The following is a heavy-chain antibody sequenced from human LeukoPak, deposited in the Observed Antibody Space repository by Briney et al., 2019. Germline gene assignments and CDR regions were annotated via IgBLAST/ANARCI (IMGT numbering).Heavy chain of an antibody. J-gene: IGHJ4*02. Sequence: GGSLRLSCASSGFTFSSYWMSWVRQAPGKGLEWVANIKQDGSEKYYVDSVKGRFTISRNNAKNSPYLQMTSLRPEATAVYYCARDRYYYYDSSGYGYWGQGTLVTVSS. V-gene: IGHV3-7*01. CDR3: ARDRYYYYDSSGYGY. CDR2: IKQDGSEK. D-gene: IGHD3-22*01. CDR1: GFTFSSYW.